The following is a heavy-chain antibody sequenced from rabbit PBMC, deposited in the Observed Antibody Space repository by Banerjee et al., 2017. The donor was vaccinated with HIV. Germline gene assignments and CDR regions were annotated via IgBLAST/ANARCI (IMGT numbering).Heavy chain of an antibody. CDR1: GFSFSSTYY. CDR3: AGGSYYVGFNL. J-gene: IGHJ4*01. V-gene: IGHV1S45*01. CDR2: IYTGSGST. D-gene: IGHD8-1*01. Sequence: QEQLEESGGGLVQPEGSLALTCTASGFSFSSTYYMCWVRQAPGKGLEWIGCIYTGSGSTYYASWAKGRFTISKTSSTTVTLQMTSLTAADTTTYFCAGGSYYVGFNLWGPGTLVTVS.